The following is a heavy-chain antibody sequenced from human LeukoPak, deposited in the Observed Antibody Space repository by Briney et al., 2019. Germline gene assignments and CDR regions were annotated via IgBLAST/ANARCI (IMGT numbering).Heavy chain of an antibody. J-gene: IGHJ4*02. CDR2: IKQEGVET. V-gene: IGHV3-7*01. CDR3: ARGGIYSGYYHFDS. CDR1: GFTFSNYW. Sequence: GGSLRLSCAASGFTFSNYWMTWVRQAPGKGLEWVAIIKQEGVETYYAESVKGRFTISRDNAKNSLFLEMNSPRDDDTAVYYCARGGIYSGYYHFDSWGRGTPVSVSS. D-gene: IGHD5-12*01.